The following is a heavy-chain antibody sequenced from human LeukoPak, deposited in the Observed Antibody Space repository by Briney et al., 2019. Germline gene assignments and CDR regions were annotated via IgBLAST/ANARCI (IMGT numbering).Heavy chain of an antibody. J-gene: IGHJ4*02. CDR3: AKGYYDYVWGSYYFDY. V-gene: IGHV3-23*01. CDR1: GFTFSSYA. D-gene: IGHD3-16*01. Sequence: GGSLRLSCAASGFTFSSYAMSWVRQAPGKGLEWVSAISGSGGSTYYADSVKGRFTISRDNSRDTLYLQMNSLRTEDTAVYYRAKGYYDYVWGSYYFDYWGQGTLVTVSS. CDR2: ISGSGGST.